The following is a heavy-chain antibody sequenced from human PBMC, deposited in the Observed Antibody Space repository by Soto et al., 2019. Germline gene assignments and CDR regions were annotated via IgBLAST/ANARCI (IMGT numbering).Heavy chain of an antibody. V-gene: IGHV4-31*03. D-gene: IGHD2-21*02. CDR1: GGSISSGGYY. CDR3: ARAPSGNSNDWYFDL. CDR2: IYYSGST. J-gene: IGHJ2*01. Sequence: QVQLQESGPGLVKPSQTLSLTCTVSGGSISSGGYYWSWILQHPGKGLEWIGYIYYSGSTYYNPSLKSRVTISVDTSKNQFSLKLNSVTAADTAVYYCARAPSGNSNDWYFDLWGRGTLVTVSS.